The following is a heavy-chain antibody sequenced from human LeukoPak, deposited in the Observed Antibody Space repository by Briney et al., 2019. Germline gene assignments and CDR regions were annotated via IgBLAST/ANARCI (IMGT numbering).Heavy chain of an antibody. CDR2: IIPIFGTA. Sequence: EASVKVSCKASGGTFSSYAISWVRQAPGQGLEWMGGIIPIFGTANYAQKFQGRVTITTDESTSTAYMELSSLRSEDTAVYYCARDGPYSSSSANYYYYYMDVWGKGTTVTVSS. V-gene: IGHV1-69*05. J-gene: IGHJ6*03. CDR3: ARDGPYSSSSANYYYYYMDV. CDR1: GGTFSSYA. D-gene: IGHD6-6*01.